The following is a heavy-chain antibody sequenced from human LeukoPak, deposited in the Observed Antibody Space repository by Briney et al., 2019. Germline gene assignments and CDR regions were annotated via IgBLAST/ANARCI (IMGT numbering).Heavy chain of an antibody. CDR2: IWYDGSNK. CDR3: AKESSGWYSLPDY. D-gene: IGHD6-19*01. Sequence: GGSLRLSCAASGFTFSSYGMHWVRQAPGKGPEWVAVIWYDGSNKYYADSVKGRFTISRDNSKNTLYLQMNSLRAEDTALYYCAKESSGWYSLPDYWGQGTLVTVSS. CDR1: GFTFSSYG. J-gene: IGHJ4*02. V-gene: IGHV3-30*02.